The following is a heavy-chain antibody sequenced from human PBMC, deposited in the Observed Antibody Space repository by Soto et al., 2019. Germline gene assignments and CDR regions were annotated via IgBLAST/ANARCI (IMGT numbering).Heavy chain of an antibody. V-gene: IGHV2-5*02. CDR3: VRTYYYGQSWFDH. D-gene: IGHD3-10*01. CDR1: GFSLSTSGVG. CDR2: IYWDDNK. Sequence: QITLKESGPTLVKPTQTLTLTCNFSGFSLSTSGVGVGWIRQPPGKALEWLTLIYWDDNKSYSPSLKSSLTITKDTSKNQVVLTTTSMYPVDTATYDFVRTYYYGQSWFDHWCQGTLVTVSS. J-gene: IGHJ5*02.